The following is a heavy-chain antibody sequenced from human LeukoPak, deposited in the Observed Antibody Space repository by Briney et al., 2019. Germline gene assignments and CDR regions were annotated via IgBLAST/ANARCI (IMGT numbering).Heavy chain of an antibody. V-gene: IGHV4-30-4*08. D-gene: IGHD1-26*01. CDR2: IYYSGGT. CDR3: ARAKRGSGSYSY. Sequence: SQTLSLTCTVSGGSISSGDYYWSWIRQPPGKGLEWIGYIYYSGGTYYNPSLKSRVTISVDTSKNQFSLKLSSVTAADTAVYYCARAKRGSGSYSYWGQGTLVTVSS. CDR1: GGSISSGDYY. J-gene: IGHJ4*02.